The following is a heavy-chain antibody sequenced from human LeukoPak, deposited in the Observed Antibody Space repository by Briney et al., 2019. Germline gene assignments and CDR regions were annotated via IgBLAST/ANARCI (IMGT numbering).Heavy chain of an antibody. Sequence: GGSLRLSCAASGFMFSSYWMSWVRQAPGKGLEWVANIKQGGTEKYYVDSVKGRFTISRDNAKNSLYLQTSSLRAEDTAVYYCARVRGDLYFDFWGQGALVTVSS. CDR3: ARVRGDLYFDF. V-gene: IGHV3-7*04. J-gene: IGHJ4*02. CDR2: IKQGGTEK. CDR1: GFMFSSYW. D-gene: IGHD2-21*02.